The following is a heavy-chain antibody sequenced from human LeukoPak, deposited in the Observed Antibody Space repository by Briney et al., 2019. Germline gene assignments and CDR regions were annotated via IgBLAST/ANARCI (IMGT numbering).Heavy chain of an antibody. CDR2: IYSGGST. V-gene: IGHV3-53*01. CDR1: GFTFSSYG. D-gene: IGHD4-17*01. Sequence: PGGSLRLSCAASGFTFSSYGMHWVRQAPGKGLECISVIYSGGSTDYADSVKGRLTISRDNSKSTLYLQMNSLRAEDTAVYYCARVVDHDYGDYYLDYWGQGTLVTVSS. J-gene: IGHJ4*02. CDR3: ARVVDHDYGDYYLDY.